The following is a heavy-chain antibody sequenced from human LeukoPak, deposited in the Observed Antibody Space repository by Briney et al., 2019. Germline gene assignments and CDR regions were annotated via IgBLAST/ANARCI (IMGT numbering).Heavy chain of an antibody. D-gene: IGHD3-16*02. CDR2: ISSSSGYI. Sequence: PGGSLSLSCAASGFTFSSYSMNWVHQAPGEGLEWVSSISSSSGYIYYADSVKGRFTISRDNAKNSLYLQMNSLRGEDTAVYYCARGLYEYVWWSYRLNSDFDYWGQGTLVTVSS. V-gene: IGHV3-21*01. CDR1: GFTFSSYS. J-gene: IGHJ4*02. CDR3: ARGLYEYVWWSYRLNSDFDY.